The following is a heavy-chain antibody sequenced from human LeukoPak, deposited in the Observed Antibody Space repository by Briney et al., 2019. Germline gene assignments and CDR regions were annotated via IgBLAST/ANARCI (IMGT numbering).Heavy chain of an antibody. J-gene: IGHJ4*02. Sequence: ASVKVSCKASGCTFTSYFMHCLRQAPGQGLEWMGIINPTGGSTTYAQKFQGRVTMTRDTSTSTVYMELSSLRSDDTAVYYCARTAARRFDYWGQGTLVTVST. D-gene: IGHD6-6*01. V-gene: IGHV1-46*01. CDR3: ARTAARRFDY. CDR2: INPTGGST. CDR1: GCTFTSYF.